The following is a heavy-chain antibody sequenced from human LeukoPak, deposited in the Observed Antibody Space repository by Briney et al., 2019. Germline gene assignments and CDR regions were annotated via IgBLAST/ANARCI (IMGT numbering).Heavy chain of an antibody. CDR1: EFTFRSNW. Sequence: GGSLRPSCAASEFTFRSNWLTWARKIPGKGLEWLPTIKHDGSEDYFVDSVKGRITISRDNAENSLHLQMSSLRAEDTAVYYCARSANYGGHAFFDYWGQGILVIVPS. J-gene: IGHJ4*02. CDR2: IKHDGSED. CDR3: ARSANYGGHAFFDY. V-gene: IGHV3-7*01. D-gene: IGHD4/OR15-4a*01.